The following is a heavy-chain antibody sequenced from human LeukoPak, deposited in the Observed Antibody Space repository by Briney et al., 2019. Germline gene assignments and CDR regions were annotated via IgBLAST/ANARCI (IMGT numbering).Heavy chain of an antibody. CDR3: ARGYTGYDLGY. J-gene: IGHJ4*02. CDR1: GFTVSSNY. D-gene: IGHD5-12*01. CDR2: IYSGGST. V-gene: IGHV3-53*01. Sequence: SGGSLRLSCAASGFTVSSNYMSWVRQAPGKGLEWVSVIYSGGSTYYADSVKGRFTISRDNSKNTLYLQMNSLRAEDTAVYYCARGYTGYDLGYWGQGTLVTVSS.